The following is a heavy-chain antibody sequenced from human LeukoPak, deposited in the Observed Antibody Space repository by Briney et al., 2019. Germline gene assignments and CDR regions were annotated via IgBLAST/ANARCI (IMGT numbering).Heavy chain of an antibody. J-gene: IGHJ4*02. CDR3: ARVRLAGDSQSGNPYYFDY. CDR1: GGSISSYY. CDR2: IYTSGST. D-gene: IGHD1-1*01. V-gene: IGHV4-4*07. Sequence: SETLSLTCTVSGGSISSYYWSWIRQPAGKGLEWIGRIYTSGSTNYNPSLKSRVTMSVDTSKNQFSLKLSSVTAADTAVYYCARVRLAGDSQSGNPYYFDYWGQGTLVTVSS.